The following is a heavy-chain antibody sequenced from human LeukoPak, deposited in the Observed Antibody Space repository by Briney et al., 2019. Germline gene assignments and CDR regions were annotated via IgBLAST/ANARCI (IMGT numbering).Heavy chain of an antibody. V-gene: IGHV1-18*01. CDR1: GYTFTSYG. Sequence: ASVKVSCKASGYTFTSYGISWVRQAPGQGLEWMGWISAYNGNTNYAQKLQGRVTMTTDTSTSTAYMELRSLRSDDTAVYYCARGRGITGTTKGFDYWGQGTLVTVSS. D-gene: IGHD1-20*01. CDR2: ISAYNGNT. J-gene: IGHJ4*02. CDR3: ARGRGITGTTKGFDY.